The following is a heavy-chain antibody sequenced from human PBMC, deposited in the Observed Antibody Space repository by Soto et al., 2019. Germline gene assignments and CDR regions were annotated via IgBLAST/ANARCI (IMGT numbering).Heavy chain of an antibody. CDR3: ARDTTRGYRGYDYGQDFDY. Sequence: ASVKVSCKASGYTFTSYGISWVRQAPGQGLEWMGWISAYNGNTNYAQKIQGRVTMTTDTSTSTAYMELRSLRSDDTAVYYCARDTTRGYRGYDYGQDFDYWGRGTLVTVSS. V-gene: IGHV1-18*01. CDR1: GYTFTSYG. D-gene: IGHD5-12*01. J-gene: IGHJ4*02. CDR2: ISAYNGNT.